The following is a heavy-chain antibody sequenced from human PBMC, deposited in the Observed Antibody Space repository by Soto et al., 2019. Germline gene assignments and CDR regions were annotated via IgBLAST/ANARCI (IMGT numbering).Heavy chain of an antibody. J-gene: IGHJ3*02. D-gene: IGHD4-17*01. V-gene: IGHV3-23*01. CDR3: ARPRGYGVFDAYDI. CDR2: ISGSGDST. CDR1: GFTFSTYA. Sequence: LRLSCAASGFTFSTYAMSWVRQAPGKGLEWVSAISGSGDSTYSADSVRGRFTISRDNSINTLYLQMNNLGYEDTAVYYCARPRGYGVFDAYDIWGQGTMVTVSS.